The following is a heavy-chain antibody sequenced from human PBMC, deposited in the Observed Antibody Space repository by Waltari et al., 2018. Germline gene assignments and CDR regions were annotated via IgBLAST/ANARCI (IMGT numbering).Heavy chain of an antibody. D-gene: IGHD6-13*01. J-gene: IGHJ4*02. CDR3: ARASSSSPDFDY. CDR1: GGTFSSYT. Sequence: QVQLVQSGAEVKKPGSSVKVSCKASGGTFSSYTISWVRQAPGQGLEWMGRIIPILCIAIYEQKFQGRVTITADKSPSTAYMELSSLRSEDTAVYYCARASSSSPDFDYWGQGTLVTVSS. V-gene: IGHV1-69*02. CDR2: IIPILCIA.